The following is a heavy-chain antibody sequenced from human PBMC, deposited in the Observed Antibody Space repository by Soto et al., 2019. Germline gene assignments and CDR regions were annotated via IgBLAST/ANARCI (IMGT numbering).Heavy chain of an antibody. V-gene: IGHV1-3*01. CDR1: GYTSTSYA. Sequence: ASVKVSCKASGYTSTSYAMHWVRQAPGQRLEWMGWINAGNGNTKYSQKFQGRVTITRDTSASTAYMELSSPRSEDTAVYYCARGQYSSSLLDWFDPWGQGTLVTVSS. CDR2: INAGNGNT. J-gene: IGHJ5*02. CDR3: ARGQYSSSLLDWFDP. D-gene: IGHD6-6*01.